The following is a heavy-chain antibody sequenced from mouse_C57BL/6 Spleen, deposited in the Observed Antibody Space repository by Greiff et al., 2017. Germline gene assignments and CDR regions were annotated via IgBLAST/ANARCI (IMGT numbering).Heavy chain of an antibody. CDR1: GYTFTSYW. J-gene: IGHJ4*01. D-gene: IGHD2-5*01. Sequence: QVQLQQPGAELVRPGSSVKLSCKASGYTFTSYWMHWVKQRPIQGLEWIGNIDPSDSETHYNQKFKDKATLTVDKSSSTAYMQLSSLTSEDSAVYYGARAYYSNHYAMDYWGQGTSVTVSS. CDR2: IDPSDSET. CDR3: ARAYYSNHYAMDY. V-gene: IGHV1-52*01.